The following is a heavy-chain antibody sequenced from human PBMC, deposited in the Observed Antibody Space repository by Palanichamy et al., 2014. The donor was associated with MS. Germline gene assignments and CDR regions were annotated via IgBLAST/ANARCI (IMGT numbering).Heavy chain of an antibody. CDR1: GYAFTSYD. CDR2: MIPNSGNT. D-gene: IGHD3-3*01. CDR3: ARGFGVVTYAAYFDY. J-gene: IGHJ4*02. Sequence: QVQLVQSGAEAKKPGASVKVSCKASGYAFTSYDINWVRQATGQGLEWVGWMIPNSGNTGYAQKFQGRVTITRNTSISTAYMELSSLRSEDTAVYYCARGFGVVTYAAYFDYWGQGTLVTVSS. V-gene: IGHV1-8*03.